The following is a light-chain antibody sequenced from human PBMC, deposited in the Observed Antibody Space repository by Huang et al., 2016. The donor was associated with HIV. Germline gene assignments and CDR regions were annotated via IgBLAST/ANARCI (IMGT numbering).Light chain of an antibody. V-gene: IGKV1-39*01. CDR3: QQSHSTPRT. CDR1: QSIGSY. CDR2: AAS. Sequence: DIQMTQSPSSLSASVGDRVTISCRASQSIGSYLNWYRQKPGKAPNLLIHAASSLQSGVPSRFSGSGSGTDFTLTISSLQPEDFATYYCQQSHSTPRTFGQGTKLEIK. J-gene: IGKJ2*01.